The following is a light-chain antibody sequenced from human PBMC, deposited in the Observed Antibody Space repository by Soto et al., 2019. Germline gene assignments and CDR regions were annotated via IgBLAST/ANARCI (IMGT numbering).Light chain of an antibody. V-gene: IGLV2-14*01. CDR1: GRDIGAYDY. CDR3: SSYTTSYFYV. Sequence: QSALTQPASVSGSPGQSITISCTGSGRDIGAYDYVSWYQRHPGKAPKLLIYGVKNRPSGVSYRFSASKSAFTASLTISGLQAEDEAHYYCSSYTTSYFYVFGPGTKVTVL. J-gene: IGLJ1*01. CDR2: GVK.